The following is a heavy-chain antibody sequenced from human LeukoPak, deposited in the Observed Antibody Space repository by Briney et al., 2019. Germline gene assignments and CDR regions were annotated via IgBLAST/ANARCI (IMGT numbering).Heavy chain of an antibody. D-gene: IGHD6-19*01. CDR3: ARRSGIAVAGAFDY. CDR1: GFTFSSYW. V-gene: IGHV3-23*01. CDR2: ISGSGDST. Sequence: GGSLRLSCAASGFTFSSYWMSWVRQAPGKGLEWVSGISGSGDSTYYADSVKGRFTISRDNSKNTLYLQMNSLRAEDTAVYYCARRSGIAVAGAFDYWGQGTLVTVSS. J-gene: IGHJ4*02.